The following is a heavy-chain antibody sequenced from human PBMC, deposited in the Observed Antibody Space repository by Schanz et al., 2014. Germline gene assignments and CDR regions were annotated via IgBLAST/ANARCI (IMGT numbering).Heavy chain of an antibody. V-gene: IGHV1-8*01. D-gene: IGHD3-9*01. CDR1: GFNFNNYD. Sequence: QVQLVQSGAEVKKPGASVKVSCTASGFNFNNYDINWVRQATGQGLEWMGWMNPKTGNTDHAQKFQGRVSMTTDTATSTAYMELRSLRSDDTAVYYCARDAADFYDILTEEDYWGQGTLVNVSS. J-gene: IGHJ4*02. CDR2: MNPKTGNT. CDR3: ARDAADFYDILTEEDY.